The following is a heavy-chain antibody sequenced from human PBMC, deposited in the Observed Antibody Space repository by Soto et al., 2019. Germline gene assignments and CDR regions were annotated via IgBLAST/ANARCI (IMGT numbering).Heavy chain of an antibody. Sequence: PSETLSLTCAVYDGSSSGHYWSWIRQPPGKGLEWIGEINHSGSTKYNPSLKSRVTISVDTSKNQFSLKLTSVTAADTAVYYCAEGGKYYDNSGYYSEYFDYWGQGTPVTVSS. CDR2: INHSGST. D-gene: IGHD3-22*01. CDR3: AEGGKYYDNSGYYSEYFDY. V-gene: IGHV4-34*01. J-gene: IGHJ4*02. CDR1: DGSSSGHY.